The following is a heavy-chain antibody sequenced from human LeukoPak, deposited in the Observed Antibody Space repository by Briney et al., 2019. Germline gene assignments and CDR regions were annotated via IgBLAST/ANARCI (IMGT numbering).Heavy chain of an antibody. D-gene: IGHD5-18*01. V-gene: IGHV4-39*01. CDR2: IYYSGST. J-gene: IGHJ6*03. Sequence: SETLSLTCTVSGGSISSSSYYWDWIRQPPGKGLEWIGSIYYSGSTYYNPSLKSRVTISVDTSKNQFSLKLSSVTAADTAVYYCARHFDNVSGYSYGYVFYYYYYYMDVWGKGTTVTISS. CDR1: GGSISSSSYY. CDR3: ARHFDNVSGYSYGYVFYYYYYYMDV.